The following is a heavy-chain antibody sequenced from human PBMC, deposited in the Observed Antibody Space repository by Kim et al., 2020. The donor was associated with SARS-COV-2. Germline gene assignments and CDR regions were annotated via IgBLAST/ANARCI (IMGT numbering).Heavy chain of an antibody. CDR3: ARAEKPMRSGSNRYPADY. J-gene: IGHJ4*02. V-gene: IGHV1-2*06. Sequence: ASVKVSCKASGYTFTGYYMHWVRQAPGQGLEWMGRINPNSGGTNYAQKFQGRVTMTRDTSISTAYMELSRLRSDDTAVYYCARAEKPMRSGSNRYPADYWGQGTLVTVSS. CDR1: GYTFTGYY. CDR2: INPNSGGT. D-gene: IGHD1-26*01.